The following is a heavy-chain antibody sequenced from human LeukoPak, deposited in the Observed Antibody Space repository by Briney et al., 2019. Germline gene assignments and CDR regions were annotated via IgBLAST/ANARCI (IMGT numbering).Heavy chain of an antibody. D-gene: IGHD2-2*01. Sequence: SETLTLTCAVSGGSLSGSYCTWVRQSPGEGLEWIGEINHSGRTNYNPSLQSRVTISLDTTRSHFSLILRSVTAADTAVYYCARDPCSSINCPLRFWGQGTLVTVSS. CDR2: INHSGRT. CDR3: ARDPCSSINCPLRF. V-gene: IGHV4-34*01. CDR1: GGSLSGSY. J-gene: IGHJ4*02.